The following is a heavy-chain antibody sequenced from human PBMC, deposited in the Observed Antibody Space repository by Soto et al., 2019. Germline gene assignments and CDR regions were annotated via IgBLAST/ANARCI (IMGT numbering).Heavy chain of an antibody. CDR1: GYSFAGYW. J-gene: IGHJ3*01. CDR3: ARLPGVRGVFDGFNV. Sequence: GESLKISCKGSGYSFAGYWIGWGRQMPGKGLDWMGVIYPGDSDTRYSPSFHGQVTISADKSISTAYLQWSSLKASDTAMYFCARLPGVRGVFDGFNVWGQGTMVTVSS. D-gene: IGHD3-10*01. V-gene: IGHV5-51*01. CDR2: IYPGDSDT.